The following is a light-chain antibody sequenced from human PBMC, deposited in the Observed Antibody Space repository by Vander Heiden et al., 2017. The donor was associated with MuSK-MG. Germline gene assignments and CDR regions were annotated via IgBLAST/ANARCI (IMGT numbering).Light chain of an antibody. CDR2: AAS. CDR1: QGVRSY. CDR3: QQHNRWPRT. V-gene: IGKV3-11*01. J-gene: IGKJ2*01. Sequence: DIELTQSPATLSLSPGDRATLTCRASQGVRSYLAWYQQKPGQAPRRLIYAASNRATGIPARFSGSGSGTDFTLTISSLQPEDFAVYYCQQHNRWPRTFGQGTKVEIK.